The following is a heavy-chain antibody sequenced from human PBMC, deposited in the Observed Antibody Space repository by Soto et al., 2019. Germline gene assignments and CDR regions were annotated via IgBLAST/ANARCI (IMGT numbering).Heavy chain of an antibody. D-gene: IGHD6-19*01. CDR3: ARDSRIAVPGPGVAQYGMDV. J-gene: IGHJ6*02. Sequence: PSQTLSLTCAISGDSVSSNSAAWNWIRQSPSRGLEWLGRTYYRSKWYNDYAVSVKSRITINPDTSKNQFSLQLNSVTPEDTAVYCCARDSRIAVPGPGVAQYGMDVWGQGTTVTVSS. CDR1: GDSVSSNSAA. V-gene: IGHV6-1*01. CDR2: TYYRSKWYN.